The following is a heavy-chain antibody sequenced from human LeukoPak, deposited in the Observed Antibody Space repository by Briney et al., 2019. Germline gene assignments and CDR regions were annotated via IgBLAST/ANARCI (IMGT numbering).Heavy chain of an antibody. D-gene: IGHD5-24*01. V-gene: IGHV3-69-1*01. J-gene: IGHJ4*02. CDR1: GLTFSSYD. CDR3: ARIGPGRDGSNSFDQ. Sequence: GGSLRLSCAASGLTFSSYDMTWVRQAPGKGPEYVSSINYNGIFSADSVKGRFTISRDNAKNSLYLEMNSLRVEDTAFYYCARIGPGRDGSNSFDQWGQGTLVIVSS. CDR2: INYNGI.